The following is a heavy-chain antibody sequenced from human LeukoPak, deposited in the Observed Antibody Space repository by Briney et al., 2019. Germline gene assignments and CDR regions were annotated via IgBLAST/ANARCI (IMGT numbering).Heavy chain of an antibody. D-gene: IGHD1-26*01. Sequence: PGGPLRLSCAASGFTFSSYEMNWVRQAPGKGLVWVSYISSSGRTKYYADSVKGRFTISRDNAKNSLYLQMNSLRAEDTAVYYCARGKWEPLDYWGQGTLVTVSS. J-gene: IGHJ4*02. CDR2: ISSSGRTK. CDR3: ARGKWEPLDY. V-gene: IGHV3-48*03. CDR1: GFTFSSYE.